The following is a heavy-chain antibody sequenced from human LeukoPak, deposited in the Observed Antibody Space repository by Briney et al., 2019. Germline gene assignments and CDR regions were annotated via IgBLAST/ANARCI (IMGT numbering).Heavy chain of an antibody. CDR3: ARAVGDYVFYYYYYYMDV. CDR2: IYYSGST. J-gene: IGHJ6*03. Sequence: SETLSLTCTVPGGSISSYYWSWIRQPPGKGLEWIGYIYYSGSTNYNPSLKSRVTISVDTSKNQFSLKLSSVTAADTAVYYCARAVGDYVFYYYYYYMDVWGKGTTVTISS. D-gene: IGHD4-17*01. CDR1: GGSISSYY. V-gene: IGHV4-59*01.